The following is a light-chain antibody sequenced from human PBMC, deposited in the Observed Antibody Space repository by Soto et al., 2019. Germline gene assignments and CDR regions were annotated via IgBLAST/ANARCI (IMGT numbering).Light chain of an antibody. CDR1: QRISSY. J-gene: IGKJ5*01. V-gene: IGKV1-39*01. Sequence: IQMTQSKSSLSSSACDRVTIPCRASQRISSYLNWYQQKPGKAPKLLIHAASSLQSGVPSRFSGSGSGTDFTLTISSLQPEDFATYYCQQSYSTPITFGQGTRLEI. CDR3: QQSYSTPIT. CDR2: AAS.